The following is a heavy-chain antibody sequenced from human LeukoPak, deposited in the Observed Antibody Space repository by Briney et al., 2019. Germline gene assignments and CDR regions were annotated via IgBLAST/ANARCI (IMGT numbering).Heavy chain of an antibody. V-gene: IGHV1-69*05. CDR1: GGTFISYA. J-gene: IGHJ4*02. CDR3: ARVPLYGDQGDHFDY. CDR2: IIPICGTA. Sequence: GASVKVSFKASGGTFISYAISGVRQAPGQGVEWMGGIIPICGTANYAQKFQGRVTITTDESTSAAYMELSSLRSEDTAVYYCARVPLYGDQGDHFDYWGQGTLVTVSS. D-gene: IGHD4-17*01.